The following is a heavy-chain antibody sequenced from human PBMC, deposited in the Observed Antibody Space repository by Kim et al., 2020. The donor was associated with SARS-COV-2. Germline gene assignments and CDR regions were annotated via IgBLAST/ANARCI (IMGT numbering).Heavy chain of an antibody. CDR3: AKDQGAFEYYGMDV. CDR2: ISWNSGSI. D-gene: IGHD3-16*01. V-gene: IGHV3-9*01. CDR1: GFTFDDYA. J-gene: IGHJ6*02. Sequence: SLRLSCAASGFTFDDYAMHWVRQAPGKGLEWVSGISWNSGSIGYADSVKGRFTISRDNAKNSLYLQMNSLRAEDTALYYCAKDQGAFEYYGMDVWGQGTTVTVSS.